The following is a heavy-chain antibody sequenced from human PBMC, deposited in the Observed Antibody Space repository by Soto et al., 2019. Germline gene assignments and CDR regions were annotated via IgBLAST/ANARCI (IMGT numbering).Heavy chain of an antibody. CDR3: ARAGRYCSGGSCFELHYYYGMDV. V-gene: IGHV1-69*12. Sequence: QVQLVQSGAEVKKPGSSVKVSCKASGGTFSSYAISWVRQAPGQGLEWMGGIIPIFGTANYAQKFQGRVTINADESTSTAYMELSSLRSEDTAVYYCARAGRYCSGGSCFELHYYYGMDVWGQGTTVTVSS. J-gene: IGHJ6*02. D-gene: IGHD2-15*01. CDR2: IIPIFGTA. CDR1: GGTFSSYA.